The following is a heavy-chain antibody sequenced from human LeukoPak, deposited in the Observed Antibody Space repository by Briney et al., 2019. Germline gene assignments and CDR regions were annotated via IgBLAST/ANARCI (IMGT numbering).Heavy chain of an antibody. Sequence: GGSLRLSCAASEFSVGSNYMTWVRQAPGKGLEWVGFIASETYGGTAEYAASVKGRFTISRDDSKSIAYLQMNSLKTEDTAVYYCTRDQTPYYWGQGTLVTVSS. CDR3: TRDQTPYY. J-gene: IGHJ4*02. V-gene: IGHV3-49*04. CDR1: EFSVGSNY. CDR2: IASETYGGTA.